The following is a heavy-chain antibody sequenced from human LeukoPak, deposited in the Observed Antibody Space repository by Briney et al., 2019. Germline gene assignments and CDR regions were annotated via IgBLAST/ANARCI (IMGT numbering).Heavy chain of an antibody. J-gene: IGHJ6*03. Sequence: GGSLRLSCAASGFTFSNYAMSWVRQAPGKGLEWVSAISGGGGSTYYADSVKGRFTISRDNSKNTLYLQMNSLRAEDMALYYCAKGDQLLLDYYYYMDVWGKGTTVTVSS. CDR1: GFTFSNYA. CDR3: AKGDQLLLDYYYYMDV. V-gene: IGHV3-23*01. CDR2: ISGGGGST. D-gene: IGHD2-2*01.